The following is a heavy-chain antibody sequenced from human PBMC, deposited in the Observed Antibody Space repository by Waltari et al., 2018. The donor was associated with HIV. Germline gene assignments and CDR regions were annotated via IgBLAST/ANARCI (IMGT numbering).Heavy chain of an antibody. V-gene: IGHV3-11*01. CDR1: GFTFSEYY. CDR2: ISSSGGTT. CDR3: VRDNHDFWSGHYFDS. J-gene: IGHJ4*02. Sequence: QVQLVELGGGLVKPGGSLTLSCEASGFTFSEYYMSWIRQAPGKGLEWLSYISSSGGTTYYAESVRGRFTISRDSAKHSLFLQMNSLRAEDTAVYYCVRDNHDFWSGHYFDSWGQGTLVTVSS. D-gene: IGHD3-3*01.